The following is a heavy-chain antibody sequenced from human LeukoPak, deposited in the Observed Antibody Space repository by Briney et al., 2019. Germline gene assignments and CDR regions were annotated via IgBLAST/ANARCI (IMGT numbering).Heavy chain of an antibody. CDR1: GYTFTSYG. Sequence: ASVKVSCKASGYTFTSYGISWVRQAPGQGLEWMGWISTYNGNTNYAQKLQGRVTMTTDTSTSTAYMELRSLRSDDTAVYYCARAAISKDGSGYFYWGQGTLVTVSS. J-gene: IGHJ4*02. V-gene: IGHV1-18*01. CDR2: ISTYNGNT. D-gene: IGHD3-22*01. CDR3: ARAAISKDGSGYFY.